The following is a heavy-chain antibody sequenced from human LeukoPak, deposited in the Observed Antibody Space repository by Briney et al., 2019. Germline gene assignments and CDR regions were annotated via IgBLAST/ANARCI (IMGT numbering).Heavy chain of an antibody. Sequence: GGSLRLSCAASGFNFSTYGMHWVRQAPGKGLEWVAFIRFDGSNKYHVDSVKGRFTISRDNSKNMLYLHMNSLRVGDTAVYFCGSIDRWGQGTLVTVSS. V-gene: IGHV3-30*02. CDR3: GSIDR. CDR1: GFNFSTYG. CDR2: IRFDGSNK. D-gene: IGHD5-24*01. J-gene: IGHJ5*02.